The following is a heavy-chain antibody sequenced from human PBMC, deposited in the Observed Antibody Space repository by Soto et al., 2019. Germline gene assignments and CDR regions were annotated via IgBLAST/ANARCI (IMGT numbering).Heavy chain of an antibody. CDR1: GFTFSSYA. CDR2: ISYDGSNK. V-gene: IGHV3-30-3*01. J-gene: IGHJ6*02. CDR3: ARSYNAGYSSSLSLNPFYYCGMDV. D-gene: IGHD6-13*01. Sequence: QVQLVESGGGVVQPGRSLRLSCAASGFTFSSYAMHWVRQAPGKGLEWVAVISYDGSNKYYADSVKGRFTISRDNSKNTLYLQMNSLRAEDTAVYYCARSYNAGYSSSLSLNPFYYCGMDVWGQGTTVTVSS.